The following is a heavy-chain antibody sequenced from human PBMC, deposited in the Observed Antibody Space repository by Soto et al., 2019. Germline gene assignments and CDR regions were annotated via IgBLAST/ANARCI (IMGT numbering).Heavy chain of an antibody. CDR3: ASSYCSGGSCYDYYYGMDV. V-gene: IGHV1-3*01. Sequence: ASVKFSCKASGYTFTSYAMHWVRQAPGQRLEWMGWINAGNGNTKYSQKFQGRVTITRDTSASTAYMELSSLRSEDTAVYYCASSYCSGGSCYDYYYGMDVWGQGTTVTVSS. CDR1: GYTFTSYA. CDR2: INAGNGNT. J-gene: IGHJ6*02. D-gene: IGHD2-15*01.